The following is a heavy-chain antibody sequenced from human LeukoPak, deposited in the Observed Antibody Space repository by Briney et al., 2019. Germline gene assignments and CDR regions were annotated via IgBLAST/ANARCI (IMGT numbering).Heavy chain of an antibody. Sequence: SQTLSLTCTVSGGSISSGGYYWSWIRQHPGKGLEWIGYIYYSGSTYYNPSLKSRVTIPVDTSKNQFSLKLSSVTAADTAVYYCARGYLNPFMSIFDYWGQGTLVTVSS. CDR2: IYYSGST. CDR3: ARGYLNPFMSIFDY. V-gene: IGHV4-31*03. CDR1: GGSISSGGYY. D-gene: IGHD6-6*01. J-gene: IGHJ4*02.